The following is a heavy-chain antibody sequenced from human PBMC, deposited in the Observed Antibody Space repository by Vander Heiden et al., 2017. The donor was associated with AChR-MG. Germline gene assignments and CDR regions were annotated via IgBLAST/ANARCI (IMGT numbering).Heavy chain of an antibody. CDR3: ARDFWCAGAHNARIDY. CDR2: ISYDEVNK. CDR1: GFDFSTYA. V-gene: IGHV3-30*03. Sequence: VRLLESGGGVVQPGRSLRLSCAATGFDFSTYAMHWVLQAPGKGLEWVAAISYDEVNKYYADSGRGRFIISRDSSKSTLYLQMNSLTVADTAVYYCARDFWCAGAHNARIDYWGQVTLVTVS. J-gene: IGHJ4*02. D-gene: IGHD2-8*01.